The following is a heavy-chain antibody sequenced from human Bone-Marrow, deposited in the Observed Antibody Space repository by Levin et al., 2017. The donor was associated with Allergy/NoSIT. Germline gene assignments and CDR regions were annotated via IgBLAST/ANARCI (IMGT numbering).Heavy chain of an antibody. V-gene: IGHV1-24*01. CDR2: FDPEHGER. D-gene: IGHD3-16*01. CDR1: GDTFTDLA. CDR3: ACFSRFRRPIRVFVH. Sequence: ASVKVSCKVSGDTFTDLAIHWVRQAPGKGLEWMGGFDPEHGERVYAEKYVGRLSVTEDTTTDTAHMELSTLTSQDTAVYYCACFSRFRRPIRVFVHWGQGTLVTVS. J-gene: IGHJ1*01.